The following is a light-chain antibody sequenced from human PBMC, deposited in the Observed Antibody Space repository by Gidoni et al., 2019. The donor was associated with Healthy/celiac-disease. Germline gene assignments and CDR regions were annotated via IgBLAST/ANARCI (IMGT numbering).Light chain of an antibody. CDR2: GNR. V-gene: IGLV1-40*01. CDR1: SSNIGAGSD. J-gene: IGLJ3*02. CDR3: QSYDSSLSGSV. Sequence: QSVLTQPPSVSGAPGQRVTISCTGRSSNIGAGSDVHWYQQLPGTAPKLLIYGNRTRPSGVPDRFSGSKSGTSASLAITGLQAEDEADYYCQSYDSSLSGSVFGGGTKLTVL.